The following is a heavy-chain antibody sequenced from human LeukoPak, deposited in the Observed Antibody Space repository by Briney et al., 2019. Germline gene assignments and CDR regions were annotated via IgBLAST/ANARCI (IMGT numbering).Heavy chain of an antibody. V-gene: IGHV4-59*13. CDR2: MDYSGST. CDR1: GGSINSFF. J-gene: IGHJ4*02. Sequence: SETLSLTCSVSGGSINSFFWNWIRQPPGKGLEWIGYMDYSGSTNYNPSLKSRVTISVDTSKNQFSLKLSSVTAADTAVYYCARGYSSGWYYFDYWGQGTLVTVS. D-gene: IGHD6-19*01. CDR3: ARGYSSGWYYFDY.